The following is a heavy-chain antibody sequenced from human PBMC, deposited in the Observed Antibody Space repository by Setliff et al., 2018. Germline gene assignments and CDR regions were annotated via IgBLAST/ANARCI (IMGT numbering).Heavy chain of an antibody. Sequence: PGESLKISCKGSGYSFTDYWIGWVRQMPGEGLEWMGIIHPSNSDTVYSPSFQGQVTISADRSITTAYLQWSSLKASDTAIYYCARNRVALYDAFDIWGQGTMVTGSS. J-gene: IGHJ3*02. V-gene: IGHV5-51*01. CDR1: GYSFTDYW. CDR2: IHPSNSDT. D-gene: IGHD5-12*01. CDR3: ARNRVALYDAFDI.